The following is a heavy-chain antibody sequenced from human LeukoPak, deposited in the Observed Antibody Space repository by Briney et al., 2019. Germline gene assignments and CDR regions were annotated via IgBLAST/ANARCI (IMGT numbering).Heavy chain of an antibody. CDR3: ARGVYGDPFDY. CDR2: IRSDGNYK. V-gene: IGHV3-30*02. Sequence: GGSLRLSCAASGFTFSSYGMHWVRQAPGKGLEWVAFIRSDGNYKYYADSVKGRFTISRDNSKNTLYVQMNSLRAEDSAVYYCARGVYGDPFDYWGQGTLVTVSS. CDR1: GFTFSSYG. J-gene: IGHJ4*02. D-gene: IGHD4-17*01.